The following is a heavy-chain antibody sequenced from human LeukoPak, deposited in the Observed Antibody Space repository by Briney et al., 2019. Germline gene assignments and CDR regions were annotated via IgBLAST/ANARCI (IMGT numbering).Heavy chain of an antibody. Sequence: ASVKVSCKASGYTFTGYDINWVRQATGQGLEWMGWMNPNSGNTGYAQKFQGRVTMTRNTSISTAYMELSSLRSEDTAVYYCARNFGGNNYELGIGYWGQGTLVTVSS. V-gene: IGHV1-8*01. CDR2: MNPNSGNT. D-gene: IGHD3-16*01. J-gene: IGHJ4*02. CDR3: ARNFGGNNYELGIGY. CDR1: GYTFTGYD.